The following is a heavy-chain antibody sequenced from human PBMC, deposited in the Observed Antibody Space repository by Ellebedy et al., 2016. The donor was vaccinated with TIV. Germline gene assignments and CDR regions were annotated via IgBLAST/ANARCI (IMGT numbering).Heavy chain of an antibody. V-gene: IGHV3-21*01. D-gene: IGHD3-10*01. CDR2: ISTTSSHK. CDR1: GFTFSSHN. Sequence: GGSLRLSCAASGFTFSSHNMNWVRQAPGKGLEWVSSISTTSSHKFYVDSVKGRFAISRDNAKNSLYLQLSSLRAEDTAVYYCARGDTLWSSNWYFDLWGRGTVVTVSS. CDR3: ARGDTLWSSNWYFDL. J-gene: IGHJ2*01.